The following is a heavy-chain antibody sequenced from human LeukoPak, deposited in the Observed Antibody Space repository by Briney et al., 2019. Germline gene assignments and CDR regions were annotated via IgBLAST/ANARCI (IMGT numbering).Heavy chain of an antibody. CDR2: INPSGGST. V-gene: IGHV1-46*01. CDR1: GYTFTSYY. CDR3: ARDVDGIWFGEPAYYMDV. D-gene: IGHD3-10*01. Sequence: ASVKVSCKASGYTFTSYYIHWVRQAPGQGLEWMGIINPSGGSTSYAQKFQGRVTMTRDTSTSTVYMELSSLRSEDTAVYYCARDVDGIWFGEPAYYMDVWGKGTTVTVSS. J-gene: IGHJ6*03.